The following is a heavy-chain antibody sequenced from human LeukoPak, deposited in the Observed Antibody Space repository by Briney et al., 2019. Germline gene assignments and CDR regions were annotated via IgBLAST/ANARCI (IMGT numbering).Heavy chain of an antibody. CDR1: GFTFSDYS. CDR3: ARDYKYAFDN. D-gene: IGHD5-24*01. J-gene: IGHJ4*02. Sequence: RGSLTLSCPASGFTFSDYSMNWVRQAPGKGLEWILYIGIDSGNTNYADSVKGRFTISGDKAKNSLYLQMNSLRVEDTAVYYCARDYKYAFDNWGQGTLVTVSS. V-gene: IGHV3-48*01. CDR2: IGIDSGNT.